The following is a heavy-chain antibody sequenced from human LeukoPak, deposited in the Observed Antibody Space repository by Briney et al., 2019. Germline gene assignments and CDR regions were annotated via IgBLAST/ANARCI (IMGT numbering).Heavy chain of an antibody. V-gene: IGHV4-4*09. D-gene: IGHD1-1*01. CDR1: GVSINRFY. J-gene: IGHJ4*02. Sequence: SETLSLTCTTSGVSINRFYWSWVRQPPGKGLQWIGNIYSGVPTYFNPSLKSRVTISVDTSKNQFSLNLTSVTAADTAMYYCVQTTGWPGFDYWGQGILVTVSS. CDR3: VQTTGWPGFDY. CDR2: IYSGVPT.